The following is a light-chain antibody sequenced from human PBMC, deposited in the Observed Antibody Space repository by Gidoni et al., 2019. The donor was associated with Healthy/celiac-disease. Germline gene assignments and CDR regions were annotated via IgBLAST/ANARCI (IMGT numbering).Light chain of an antibody. CDR1: QSVSSSY. J-gene: IGKJ2*01. CDR3: QQYGSSPRYT. Sequence: EIVLKQSTGTLSLSPGERATLSCRASQSVSSSYLAWYQQKPGQAPRLLIYGASSRATGIPDRFSGSGSGTDFTLTISRLEPEDFAVYYCQQYGSSPRYTFGQGTKLEIK. V-gene: IGKV3-20*01. CDR2: GAS.